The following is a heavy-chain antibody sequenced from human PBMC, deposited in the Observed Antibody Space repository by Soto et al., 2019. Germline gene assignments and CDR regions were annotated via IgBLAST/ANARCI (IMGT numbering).Heavy chain of an antibody. D-gene: IGHD4-17*01. CDR1: GFTVSSNY. CDR3: ARVIAPHNYGPHMDV. CDR2: IYSGGST. V-gene: IGHV3-66*01. J-gene: IGHJ6*03. Sequence: GGSLRLSCVASGFTVSSNYMSWVRQAPGKGLEWVSVIYSGGSTYYAESVKGRFTISRDNSKNTLYLPINSLGAEDTAAYYCARVIAPHNYGPHMDVWGKGTTVTVSS.